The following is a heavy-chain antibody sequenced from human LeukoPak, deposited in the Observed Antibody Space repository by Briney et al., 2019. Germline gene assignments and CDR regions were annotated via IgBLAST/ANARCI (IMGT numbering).Heavy chain of an antibody. CDR1: GGSIRSYY. CDR2: IYTSGST. Sequence: SETLSLTCTVSGGSIRSYYWSWIRQPPGKGLEWIGYIYTSGSTNYNPSLKSRVTISVDTSKNQFSLKLSSVTAAGTAVYYCAKLGYCSSTSCYSGAFDIWGQGTMVTVSS. V-gene: IGHV4-4*09. J-gene: IGHJ3*02. D-gene: IGHD2-2*01. CDR3: AKLGYCSSTSCYSGAFDI.